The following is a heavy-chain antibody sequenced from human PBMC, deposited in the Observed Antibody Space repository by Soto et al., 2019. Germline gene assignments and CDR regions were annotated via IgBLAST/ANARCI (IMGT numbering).Heavy chain of an antibody. V-gene: IGHV4-31*03. Sequence: SETLSLTCTVSGGSISSGGYYWSWIRQHPGKGLEWLGYIYYSGTTYYNPSLKSRVTISVDTSKNQFSLKLSSVTAADTAVYYCARAYQLLPFDYWGQGTLVTVSS. J-gene: IGHJ4*02. CDR1: GGSISSGGYY. CDR2: IYYSGTT. D-gene: IGHD2-2*01. CDR3: ARAYQLLPFDY.